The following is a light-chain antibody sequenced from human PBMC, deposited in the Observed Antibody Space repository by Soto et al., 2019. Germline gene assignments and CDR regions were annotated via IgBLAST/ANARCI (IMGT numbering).Light chain of an antibody. CDR3: QQRSNWPPEIT. J-gene: IGKJ5*01. V-gene: IGKV3-11*01. Sequence: EIVLTQSPATLSLSPGERATLSCRASQSVSSYLAWYQQKPGQAPRLLIYDASNWATGIPARFSGSGSGTDFTLTISSLEPEDFAVYYCQQRSNWPPEITFGQGTRLEIK. CDR2: DAS. CDR1: QSVSSY.